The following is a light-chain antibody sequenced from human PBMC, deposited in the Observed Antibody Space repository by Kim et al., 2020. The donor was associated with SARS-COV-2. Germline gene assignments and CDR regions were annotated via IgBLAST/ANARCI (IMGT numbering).Light chain of an antibody. CDR2: KGS. V-gene: IGKV1-5*03. Sequence: DIQMTQSPVTLSTSIGDRVIITCRASQNINKWLAWYQQKPGQAPKLLIYKGSTLHTGVPSRFSGSGSGTEFSITITSLQPDDFATYYCQQYNIYPYSFGQGTKLEI. CDR1: QNINKW. CDR3: QQYNIYPYS. J-gene: IGKJ2*03.